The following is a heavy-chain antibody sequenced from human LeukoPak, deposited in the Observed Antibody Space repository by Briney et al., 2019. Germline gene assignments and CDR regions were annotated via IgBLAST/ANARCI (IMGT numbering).Heavy chain of an antibody. CDR2: MNPNSGNT. D-gene: IGHD3-10*01. J-gene: IGHJ5*02. V-gene: IGHV1-8*03. CDR3: ARGRGAYYYGSGSYLVDP. CDR1: GYTFTIYD. Sequence: ASVTVSFKASGYTFTIYDINWVRQAPGQGREWMGWMNPNSGNTGYAQKFQGSVTITRNTSISTAYMELSSLRSEDTAVYYCARGRGAYYYGSGSYLVDPWGQGTLVTVSS.